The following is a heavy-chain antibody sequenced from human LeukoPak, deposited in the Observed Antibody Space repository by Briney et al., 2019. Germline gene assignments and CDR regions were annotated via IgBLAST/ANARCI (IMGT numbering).Heavy chain of an antibody. CDR3: ARHVVAFHYETSGYPQRGFYFDY. V-gene: IGHV4-39*01. CDR1: GGSISSSSYY. CDR2: IYYSGST. D-gene: IGHD3-22*01. J-gene: IGHJ4*02. Sequence: TASETLSLTCTVSGGSISSSSYYWGWFRQPPGKGLERIGSIYYSGSTYYNPSLKSGFTISVDTSKNQFSLRVSSVSAADTAVYFCARHVVAFHYETSGYPQRGFYFDYWGQGTLVTVSS.